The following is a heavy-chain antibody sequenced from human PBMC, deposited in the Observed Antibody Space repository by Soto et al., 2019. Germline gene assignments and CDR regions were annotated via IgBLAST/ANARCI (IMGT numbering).Heavy chain of an antibody. Sequence: PGGSLRLSGAASGFTASSNYMSWVRQAPGKGLERISIIYSAGNTYYADSVKGRFTISRDNSKNTLYLQMNSLGAEDTAVYYCARYFVVGCSTINDSTGIDTRGQGTTVTVSS. V-gene: IGHV3-66*01. D-gene: IGHD2-15*01. CDR2: IYSAGNT. CDR1: GFTASSNY. CDR3: ARYFVVGCSTINDSTGIDT. J-gene: IGHJ6*02.